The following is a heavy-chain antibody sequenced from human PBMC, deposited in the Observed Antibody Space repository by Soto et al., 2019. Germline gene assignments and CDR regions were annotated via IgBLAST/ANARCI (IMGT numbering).Heavy chain of an antibody. D-gene: IGHD2-21*02. J-gene: IGHJ5*02. CDR3: ARLGHCGGDCYSS. Sequence: QVQLVESGGGVVQPGRSLRLSCAASGFTFSSYAMHWVRQAPGKGLEWVAVISYDGSNKYYADSVKGRFTISRDNSKNTLYLQMSSLRAEDTAVYYCARLGHCGGDCYSSWGQGTLVTVSS. CDR1: GFTFSSYA. V-gene: IGHV3-30-3*01. CDR2: ISYDGSNK.